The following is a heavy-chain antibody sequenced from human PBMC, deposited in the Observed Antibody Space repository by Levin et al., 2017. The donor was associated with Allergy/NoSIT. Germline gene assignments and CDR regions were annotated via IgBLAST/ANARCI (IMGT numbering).Heavy chain of an antibody. V-gene: IGHV3-30*18. CDR1: GFTFSSYG. D-gene: IGHD2-15*01. J-gene: IGHJ4*02. CDR2: ISYDGSNK. Sequence: PGGSLRLSCAASGFTFSSYGMHWVRQAPGKGLEWVAVISYDGSNKNYADSVKGRFTISRDNSKNTLYLQMNSLRAEDTALYYCAKELGSAVDTVVVGATDYWGQGTLVTVSS. CDR3: AKELGSAVDTVVVGATDY.